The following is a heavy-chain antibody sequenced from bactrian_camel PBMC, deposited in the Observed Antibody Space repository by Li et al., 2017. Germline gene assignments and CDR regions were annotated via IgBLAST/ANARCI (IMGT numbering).Heavy chain of an antibody. CDR3: AADRVCRPIWDESWQG. V-gene: IGHV3S1*01. Sequence: VQLVESGGGLVQPGGSLTLSCAASGFIFEHYWMNWVRRAPGKGLEWVSGINSGGGSTYYSDSVKGRFTISRDNAKNTLYLQMNSLKSEDTALYYCAADRVCRPIWDESWQGWGQGTQVTVS. CDR1: GFIFEHYW. CDR2: INSGGGST. D-gene: IGHD7*01. J-gene: IGHJ4*01.